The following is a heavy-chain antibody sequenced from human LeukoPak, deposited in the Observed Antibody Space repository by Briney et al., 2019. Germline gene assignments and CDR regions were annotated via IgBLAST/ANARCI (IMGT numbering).Heavy chain of an antibody. CDR1: GYTFTSYG. J-gene: IGHJ4*02. CDR3: ARGRKVYWNSPVLDY. CDR2: ISAYNGNT. V-gene: IGHV1-18*01. Sequence: ASVKVSCKASGYTFTSYGVSWVRQAPGQGLEWMGWISAYNGNTNYAQKLQGRVTMTTDTSTSTAYMELRSLRSDDTAVYYCARGRKVYWNSPVLDYWGQGTLVTVSS. D-gene: IGHD1-7*01.